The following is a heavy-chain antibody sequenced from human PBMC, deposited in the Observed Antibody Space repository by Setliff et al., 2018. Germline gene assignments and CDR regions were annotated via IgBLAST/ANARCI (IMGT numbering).Heavy chain of an antibody. CDR2: INPNSGGT. CDR1: GYTFTGYY. CDR3: ANSGYDLGGYYYYYMDV. J-gene: IGHJ6*03. V-gene: IGHV1-2*02. Sequence: ASVKVSCKASGYTFTGYYMHWVRQAPGQGLEWMGWINPNSGGTNYAQKFQGRVTMTRDTSISTAYMELSRLRSDDTAVYYCANSGYDLGGYYYYYMDVWGRGTTVTVSS. D-gene: IGHD5-12*01.